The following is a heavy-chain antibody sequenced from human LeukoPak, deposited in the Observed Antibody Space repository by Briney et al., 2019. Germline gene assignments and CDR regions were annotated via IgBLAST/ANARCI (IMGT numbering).Heavy chain of an antibody. CDR2: INHSGST. J-gene: IGHJ4*02. CDR1: GDSISSYS. CDR3: ARVPTVTFFDY. Sequence: SETLSLTCTVSGDSISSYSWNWIRQPPGRGLEWIGEINHSGSTNYNPSLKSRVTISVDTSKNQFSLKLSSVTAADTAVYYCARVPTVTFFDYWGQGTLVTVSS. D-gene: IGHD4-17*01. V-gene: IGHV4-34*01.